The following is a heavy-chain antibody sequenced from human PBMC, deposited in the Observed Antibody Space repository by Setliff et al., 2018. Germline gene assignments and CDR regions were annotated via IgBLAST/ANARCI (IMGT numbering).Heavy chain of an antibody. D-gene: IGHD1-1*01. CDR1: GGTFNNYA. CDR3: AKGGFNWNDLDY. J-gene: IGHJ4*02. Sequence: ASVKVSCKASGGTFNNYAISWVRQAPGQGLEWMGGIIPMLGMANYAQKFLGRVTISADKSTSTAYMELTSLRYEDTAVYYCAKGGFNWNDLDYWGQGTQVTVSS. CDR2: IIPMLGMA. V-gene: IGHV1-69*10.